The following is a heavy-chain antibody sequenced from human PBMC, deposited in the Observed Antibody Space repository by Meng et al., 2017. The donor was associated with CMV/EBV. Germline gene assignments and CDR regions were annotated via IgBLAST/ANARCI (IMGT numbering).Heavy chain of an antibody. D-gene: IGHD5-24*01. V-gene: IGHV1-69*12. J-gene: IGHJ4*02. CDR3: ARGGDGYKPAR. CDR2: IIPIFGTA. CDR1: GGTFSSYA. Sequence: VQLVQSGAEVKKPGAAAQVSCKASGGTFSSYAISWVRQAPGQGLEWMGGIIPIFGTANYAQKFQGRVTITADESTSTAYMELSSLRSEDTAVYYCARGGDGYKPARWGQGTLVTVSS.